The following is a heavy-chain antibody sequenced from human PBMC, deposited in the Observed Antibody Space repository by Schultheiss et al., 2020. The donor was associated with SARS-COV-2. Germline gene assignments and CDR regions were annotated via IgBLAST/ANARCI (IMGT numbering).Heavy chain of an antibody. V-gene: IGHV3-72*01. CDR3: AREQIAMVAFDI. D-gene: IGHD5-18*01. CDR2: TRNKANSYTT. CDR1: GFTFSDHY. J-gene: IGHJ3*02. Sequence: GGSLRLSCAASGFTFSDHYMDWVRQAPGKGLEWVGRTRNKANSYTTDPAASVKGRFTISRDDSKNSLFLQMNSLKTEDTAVYYFAREQIAMVAFDIWGQGTMVTVSS.